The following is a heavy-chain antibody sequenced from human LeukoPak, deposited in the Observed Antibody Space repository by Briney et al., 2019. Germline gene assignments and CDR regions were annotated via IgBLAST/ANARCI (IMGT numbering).Heavy chain of an antibody. CDR3: ARVQGIAAAEY. D-gene: IGHD6-13*01. V-gene: IGHV4-39*07. CDR2: IYYSGST. J-gene: IGHJ4*02. CDR1: GGSISSSSYY. Sequence: SETLSLTCTVSGGSISSSSYYWGWIRQPPGKGLEWIGSIYYSGSTYYNPSLKSRVTISVDTSKNQFSLKLSSMTAADTAVYYCARVQGIAAAEYWGQGTLVTVSS.